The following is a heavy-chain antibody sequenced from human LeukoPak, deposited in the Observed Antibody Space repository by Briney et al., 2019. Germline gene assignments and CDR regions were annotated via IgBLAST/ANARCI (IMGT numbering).Heavy chain of an antibody. J-gene: IGHJ4*02. D-gene: IGHD6-19*01. Sequence: GCSLTLSCAASRFSFSDSAMHWVRQASGKGLEWVGRIRSKANTYATAYTVSVKGRFTISRDDSKNTAYLQMNSLKTEDTAVYYCTKPGSGWNYFDSWGQGTLVTVSA. V-gene: IGHV3-73*01. CDR3: TKPGSGWNYFDS. CDR2: IRSKANTYAT. CDR1: RFSFSDSA.